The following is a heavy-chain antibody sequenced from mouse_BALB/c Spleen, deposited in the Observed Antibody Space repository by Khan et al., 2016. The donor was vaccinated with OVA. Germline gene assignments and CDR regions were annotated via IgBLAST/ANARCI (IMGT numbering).Heavy chain of an antibody. CDR3: ARSTWYFDF. Sequence: VQLKQSGPELEKPGASVKISCKASGYSFTGYNMNWVKQSNGKSLEWIGNIDPYYGGISYNQKFKGKATLTVDKSSSTAYMQLKSLTSEDSAVYYCARSTWYFDFWGAGTTVTVSS. V-gene: IGHV1-39*01. J-gene: IGHJ1*01. CDR2: IDPYYGGI. CDR1: GYSFTGYN.